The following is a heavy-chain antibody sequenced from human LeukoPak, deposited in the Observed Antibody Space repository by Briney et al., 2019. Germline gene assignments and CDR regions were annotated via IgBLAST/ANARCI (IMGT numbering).Heavy chain of an antibody. CDR3: AKDEWELPLALDY. CDR1: GYTFSSYG. Sequence: GRSLRLSCAASGYTFSSYGMHWVRQAPGKGLEWVAVISYDGSNKYYADSVKGRFTISRDNSKNTLYLQMNSLRAEDTAVYYCAKDEWELPLALDYWGQGTLVTVSS. D-gene: IGHD1-26*01. V-gene: IGHV3-30*18. CDR2: ISYDGSNK. J-gene: IGHJ4*02.